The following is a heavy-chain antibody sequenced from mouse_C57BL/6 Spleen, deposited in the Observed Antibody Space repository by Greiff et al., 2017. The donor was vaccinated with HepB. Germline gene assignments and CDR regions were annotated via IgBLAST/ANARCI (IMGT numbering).Heavy chain of an antibody. V-gene: IGHV5-4*01. CDR1: GFTFSSYA. Sequence: EVHLVESGGGLVKPGGSLKLSCAASGFTFSSYAMSWVRQTPEKRLEWVATISDGGSYTYYPDNVKGRFTISRDNAKNNLYLQMSHLKSEDTAMYYCARGLLYAWYFDVWGTGTTVTVSS. CDR2: ISDGGSYT. CDR3: ARGLLYAWYFDV. D-gene: IGHD2-1*01. J-gene: IGHJ1*03.